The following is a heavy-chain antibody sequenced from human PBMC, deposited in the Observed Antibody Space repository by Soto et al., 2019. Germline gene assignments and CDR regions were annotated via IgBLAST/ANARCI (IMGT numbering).Heavy chain of an antibody. CDR1: GFTFSSYA. CDR2: ISGSGGST. D-gene: IGHD1-26*01. J-gene: IGHJ4*02. CDR3: AKRGSGSQFDS. Sequence: EVQLLESGGGLVQPGGSLRLSCAASGFTFSSYAMSWVRQAPGKGLEWVSDISGSGGSTYYADSVKGRFTISRDKSKNTLYLQMNSLRAEDTAVHYCAKRGSGSQFDSWGQGTLVTVSS. V-gene: IGHV3-23*01.